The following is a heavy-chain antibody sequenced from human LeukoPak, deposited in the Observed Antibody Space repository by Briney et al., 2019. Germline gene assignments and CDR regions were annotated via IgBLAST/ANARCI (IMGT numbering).Heavy chain of an antibody. V-gene: IGHV4-4*07. Sequence: SETLSPTCTVFDGASDGSISNFYWGWIRQSAGKGLEWIGRMFPTGIANSNPSLKSRVTMSVDPSKKQFSLKLGSVTAADTAVYYCARGRGSPSYYYYMDVWGKGTTVIVSS. D-gene: IGHD3-10*01. CDR3: ARGRGSPSYYYYMDV. CDR1: DGSISNFY. J-gene: IGHJ6*03. CDR2: MFPTGIA.